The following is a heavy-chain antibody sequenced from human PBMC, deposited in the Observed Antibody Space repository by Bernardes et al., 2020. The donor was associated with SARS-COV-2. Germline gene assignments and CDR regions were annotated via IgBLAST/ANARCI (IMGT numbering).Heavy chain of an antibody. J-gene: IGHJ4*02. Sequence: SETLSLTCTVSGSSMSSYYWSWIRQSPEPGLEWIGYVYYNGNTYYNPSLRSRVSISVDRSKNQFSLRLTSVTAADTAMYYCARPIASGRYYPFDYWGQGALVTVTT. CDR3: ARPIASGRYYPFDY. D-gene: IGHD3-3*01. V-gene: IGHV4-59*08. CDR1: GSSMSSYY. CDR2: VYYNGNT.